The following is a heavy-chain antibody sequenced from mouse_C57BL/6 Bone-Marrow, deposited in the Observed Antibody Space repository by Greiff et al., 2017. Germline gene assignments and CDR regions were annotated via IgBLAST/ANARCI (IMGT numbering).Heavy chain of an antibody. CDR3: ARGGLGRRGDY. CDR1: GYTFTSYW. CDR2: LNPSSGYP. Sequence: VQLQQSGAELAKPGASVKLSCKASGYTFTSYWMHWVKQRPGPGLEWIGYLNPSSGYPTYNQKFKDKATLTADKSSSTAYMQLSSLTYEDSAVYYCARGGLGRRGDYWGQGTTLTVSA. D-gene: IGHD4-1*01. J-gene: IGHJ2*01. V-gene: IGHV1-7*01.